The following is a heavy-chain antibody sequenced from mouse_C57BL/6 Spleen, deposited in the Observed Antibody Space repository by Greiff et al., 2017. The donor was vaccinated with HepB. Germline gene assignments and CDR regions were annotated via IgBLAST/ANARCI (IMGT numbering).Heavy chain of an antibody. CDR1: GYSFTSYY. V-gene: IGHV1-66*01. Sequence: VQLQQSGPELVKPGASVKISCKASGYSFTSYYIHWVKQRPGQGLEWIGWIYPGSGNTKYNEKFKGKATLTADTSSSTAYMQLSSLTSEDSAVYYCARTVYYYGSSLYAMDYWGQGTSVTVSS. CDR2: IYPGSGNT. D-gene: IGHD1-1*01. CDR3: ARTVYYYGSSLYAMDY. J-gene: IGHJ4*01.